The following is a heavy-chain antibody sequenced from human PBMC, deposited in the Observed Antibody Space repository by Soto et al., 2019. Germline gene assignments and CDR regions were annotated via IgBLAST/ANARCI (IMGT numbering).Heavy chain of an antibody. V-gene: IGHV4-39*01. Sequence: SETLSLTCSVSGGSINSSSYFWGWVRQPPGKGLEWIGSIYYSGSTYYNPSLRSRVTISVDTSKNQFSLRLSSVTAADTAVFYCARHYSSGSRNWFDPWGQGTLVTVSS. J-gene: IGHJ5*02. CDR1: GGSINSSSYF. CDR3: ARHYSSGSRNWFDP. CDR2: IYYSGST. D-gene: IGHD6-19*01.